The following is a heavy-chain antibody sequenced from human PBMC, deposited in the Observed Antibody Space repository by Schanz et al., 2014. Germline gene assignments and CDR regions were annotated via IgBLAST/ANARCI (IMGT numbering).Heavy chain of an antibody. V-gene: IGHV3-23*04. CDR1: GFSLDIFA. Sequence: EAHLVESGGGLVEPGGSLRLSCATSGFSLDIFAVSWVRQAPGKGLEWVAAVSSRSDEIKYADSVRGRFTISRDNSRRTMYLQMTSLRAEDTAVYFCAKDLGVDCGDGCFNWYFDLWGRGTLVTVSS. D-gene: IGHD2-21*02. J-gene: IGHJ2*01. CDR2: VSSRSDEI. CDR3: AKDLGVDCGDGCFNWYFDL.